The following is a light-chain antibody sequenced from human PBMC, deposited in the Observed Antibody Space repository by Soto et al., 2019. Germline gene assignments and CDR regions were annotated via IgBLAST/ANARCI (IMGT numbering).Light chain of an antibody. V-gene: IGLV2-14*01. Sequence: QSALTQPASVSGSPGQSITISCTGTSSDVGGYNYVSWYQQHPGKAPKLMIYDVSNRPSGVSNRFSGSKSGNTASLTISGLQAEYEADYYCSSYTSSSTGVFGTGTKVTDL. CDR2: DVS. CDR1: SSDVGGYNY. CDR3: SSYTSSSTGV. J-gene: IGLJ1*01.